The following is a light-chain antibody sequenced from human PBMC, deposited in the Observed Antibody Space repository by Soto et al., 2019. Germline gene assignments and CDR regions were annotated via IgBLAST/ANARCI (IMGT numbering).Light chain of an antibody. Sequence: DIQMSQSPSSLSASVGDRVTITCQASQDINNYLNWYQQKPGKVPKLLIYDASNLETGVPSRFSGSGSGTDFAFTISSLQPADIATYYCQNYDYLPLTFGGGTKVDIK. CDR3: QNYDYLPLT. J-gene: IGKJ4*01. CDR1: QDINNY. CDR2: DAS. V-gene: IGKV1-33*01.